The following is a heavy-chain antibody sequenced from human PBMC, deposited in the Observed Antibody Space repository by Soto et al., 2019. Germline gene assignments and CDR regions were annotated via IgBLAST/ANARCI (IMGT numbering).Heavy chain of an antibody. CDR3: ARVVTRHAFDI. D-gene: IGHD4-4*01. J-gene: IGHJ3*02. CDR1: GGTFSSYA. Sequence: ASLKVSCKASGGTFSSYAISWVRQAPGQGLEWMGIINPSGGSTSYAQKFQGRVTITRDTSASTAYMELSSLRSEDTAVYYCARVVTRHAFDIWGQGTMVTVSS. V-gene: IGHV1-46*01. CDR2: INPSGGST.